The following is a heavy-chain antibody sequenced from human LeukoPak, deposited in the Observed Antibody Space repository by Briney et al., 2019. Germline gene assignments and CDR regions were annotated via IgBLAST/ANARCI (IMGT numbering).Heavy chain of an antibody. Sequence: GGSLRLSCAASGFPFSEYSMNWVRQAPGKGLEWVSYIDSSSTIYYADSVKGRFTISRDNAKNSLYLQLNSLRAEDTAVYYCAKNQRNSGSYNWRQGTLVTVSS. V-gene: IGHV3-69-1*01. CDR1: GFPFSEYS. CDR2: IDSSSTI. D-gene: IGHD1-26*01. J-gene: IGHJ4*02. CDR3: AKNQRNSGSYN.